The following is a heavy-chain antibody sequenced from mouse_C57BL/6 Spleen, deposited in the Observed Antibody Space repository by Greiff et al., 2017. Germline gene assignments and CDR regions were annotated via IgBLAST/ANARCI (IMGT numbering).Heavy chain of an antibody. V-gene: IGHV1-59*01. D-gene: IGHD2-10*02. CDR1: GYTFTSYW. CDR3: ARWYGNYKGNYYAMDY. J-gene: IGHJ4*01. Sequence: VQLQQPGAELVRPGTSVKLSCKASGYTFTSYWMHWVKQRPGQGLEWIGVIDPSDSETHYNQKFKDKATLTVDQSSSTAYMQLSSLTSEDSAVYYCARWYGNYKGNYYAMDYWGQGTSVTVSS. CDR2: IDPSDSET.